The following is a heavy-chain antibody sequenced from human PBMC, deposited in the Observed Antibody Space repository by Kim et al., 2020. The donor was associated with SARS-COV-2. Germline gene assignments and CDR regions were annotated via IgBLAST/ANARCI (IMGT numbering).Heavy chain of an antibody. V-gene: IGHV3-21*04. D-gene: IGHD4-17*01. CDR2: ISSSSSYI. Sequence: GGSLRLSCAASEFTFTSYSMNWVRQAPGKGLEWVSSISSSSSYIYYADSVKGRFTVSRDNAKNSLFLQMSSLRAEDTAVYYCARDYGDYYCMDVWGQGTTLTVSS. CDR3: ARDYGDYYCMDV. J-gene: IGHJ6*02. CDR1: EFTFTSYS.